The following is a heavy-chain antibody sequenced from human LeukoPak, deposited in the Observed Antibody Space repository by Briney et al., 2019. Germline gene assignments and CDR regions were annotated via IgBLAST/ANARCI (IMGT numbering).Heavy chain of an antibody. J-gene: IGHJ5*01. CDR3: TRAGYSSGFDS. D-gene: IGHD6-19*01. V-gene: IGHV3-74*03. Sequence: GGSLRLSCAASGFTFSGYWMHCVRQAPGKGLVWVSRINSDGYSTTYADSVKGRFTISRDNAKNTLYLQMNSLIAEDTAVYFSTRAGYSSGFDSWGQGTLVTVSS. CDR2: INSDGYST. CDR1: GFTFSGYW.